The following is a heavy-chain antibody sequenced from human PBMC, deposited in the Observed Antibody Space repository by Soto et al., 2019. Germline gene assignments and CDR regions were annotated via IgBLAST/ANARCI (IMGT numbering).Heavy chain of an antibody. CDR2: ISGSAGST. Sequence: EVQLLESGGGLVQPGGSLRLSCAASGFTFASYSMTWVRQAPGKGLEWVSCISGSAGSTSYAESVKGRFTISRDSSNNTLYLQRNSLRPEDPAVYSCAKGRVGGGPSSSAVDYWGQGTVVTVSS. CDR3: AKGRVGGGPSSSAVDY. V-gene: IGHV3-23*01. D-gene: IGHD2-15*01. J-gene: IGHJ4*02. CDR1: GFTFASYS.